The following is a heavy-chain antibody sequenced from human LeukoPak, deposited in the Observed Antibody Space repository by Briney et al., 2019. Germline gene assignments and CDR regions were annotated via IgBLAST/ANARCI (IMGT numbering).Heavy chain of an antibody. D-gene: IGHD3-22*01. J-gene: IGHJ4*02. CDR2: INHSGST. Sequence: SETLSLTCAVYGGSFSGYYWSWIRQPPGKGLEWIGEINHSGSTNYNPSLKSRVTISVDTSKNQFSLKLSSVTAADTAVYYCARAFDSSGLHDYWGQGTLVTVSS. CDR1: GGSFSGYY. CDR3: ARAFDSSGLHDY. V-gene: IGHV4-34*01.